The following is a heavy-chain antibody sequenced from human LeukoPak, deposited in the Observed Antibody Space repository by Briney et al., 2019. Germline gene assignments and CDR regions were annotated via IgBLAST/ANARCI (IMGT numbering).Heavy chain of an antibody. V-gene: IGHV4-34*01. CDR2: INHSGST. CDR1: GVSFSGYY. CDR3: AREGVTTVTTGYYYYGMDV. J-gene: IGHJ6*02. Sequence: SETLSLTCAVYGVSFSGYYWSWIRQPPGKGLKWIGEINHSGSTNYNPSLKSRVTISVDTSKNQFSLKLSSVTAADTAVYYCAREGVTTVTTGYYYYGMDVWGQGTTVTVSS. D-gene: IGHD4-17*01.